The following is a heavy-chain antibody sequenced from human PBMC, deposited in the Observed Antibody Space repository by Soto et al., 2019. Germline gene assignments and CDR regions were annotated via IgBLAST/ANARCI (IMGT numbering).Heavy chain of an antibody. Sequence: GGSLRLSCAASGFNFSNAWMSWVRQAPGKGLEWVGRIKIKTDGGTTDYAAPVKGRFTISRDDSKNTLYLQMNSLKTEDTAVYYCTTGGIVVVISDAFDIWGQGTMVTVSS. V-gene: IGHV3-15*01. CDR3: TTGGIVVVISDAFDI. J-gene: IGHJ3*02. CDR1: GFNFSNAW. D-gene: IGHD3-22*01. CDR2: IKIKTDGGTT.